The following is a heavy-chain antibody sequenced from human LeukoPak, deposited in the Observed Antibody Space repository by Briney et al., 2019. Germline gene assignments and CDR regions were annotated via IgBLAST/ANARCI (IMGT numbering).Heavy chain of an antibody. Sequence: ASETLSLTCAVSGGSISSGGYSWSWIRQPPGKGLEWIGYIYYSGSTNYNPSLKSRVTISVDTSKNQFSLKLSSVTAADTAVYYCARGEASYDFWSAPYYYYGMDVWGQGTTVTVSS. CDR2: IYYSGST. J-gene: IGHJ6*02. CDR1: GGSISSGGYS. D-gene: IGHD3-3*01. CDR3: ARGEASYDFWSAPYYYYGMDV. V-gene: IGHV4-61*08.